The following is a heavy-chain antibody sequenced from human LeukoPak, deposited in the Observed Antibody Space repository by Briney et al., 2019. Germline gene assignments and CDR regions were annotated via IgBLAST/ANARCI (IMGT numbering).Heavy chain of an antibody. J-gene: IGHJ4*02. CDR1: GFTFSSYS. Sequence: GGSLRLSYTASGFTFSSYSMIWVRQAPGKGLEWVSAISGSGGSTYYADSVKGRFTISRDNSKNTLYLQMNSLRAEDTAVYYCAKETSSGWGSSYFFEYGGQGTLVTVSS. D-gene: IGHD6-19*01. CDR2: ISGSGGST. CDR3: AKETSSGWGSSYFFEY. V-gene: IGHV3-23*01.